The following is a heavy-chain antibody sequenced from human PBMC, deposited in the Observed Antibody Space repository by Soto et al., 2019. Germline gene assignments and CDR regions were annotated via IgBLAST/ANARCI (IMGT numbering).Heavy chain of an antibody. CDR3: ARSVGTTYYYDSSGYFYFDS. D-gene: IGHD3-22*01. V-gene: IGHV3-66*01. CDR1: GFTVSSNY. CDR2: IYSGGST. Sequence: GGSLRLSCAASGFTVSSNYMSWVRQAPGKGLEWVSVIYSGGSTYYADSVKGIFTISRDNSKNTLYLQMNSLRAEDTAVYYFARSVGTTYYYDSSGYFYFDSWGQGTLVTVSS. J-gene: IGHJ4*02.